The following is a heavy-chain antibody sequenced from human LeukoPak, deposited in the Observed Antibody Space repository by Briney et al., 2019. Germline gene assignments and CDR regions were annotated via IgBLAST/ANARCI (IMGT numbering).Heavy chain of an antibody. J-gene: IGHJ6*03. CDR1: GFIFSDYY. V-gene: IGHV3-11*04. Sequence: GGSLRLSCAASGFIFSDYYMSWSRQAPGKGLEWVSYISSSGTTIYYADSVKGRFTISRDNAKNSLYLQMSSLRAEDTAVYYCARVPRYYMDVWGKGTTVTISS. CDR2: ISSSGTTI. D-gene: IGHD1-1*01. CDR3: ARVPRYYMDV.